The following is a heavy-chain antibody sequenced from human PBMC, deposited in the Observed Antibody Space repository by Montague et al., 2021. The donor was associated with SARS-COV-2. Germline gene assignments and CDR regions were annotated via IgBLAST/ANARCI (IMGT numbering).Heavy chain of an antibody. V-gene: IGHV4-59*01. CDR2: IYYSGST. J-gene: IGHJ6*03. Sequence: ETLSLTCTVSGGSISSYYWSWIRQPPGKGLEWIGYIYYSGSTNXXXSXXXRVXISVDTSKNQFSLKLSSVTAAATAVYYCARGPDHYDFWSGYYYYYMDVWGKGTTVTVSS. D-gene: IGHD3-3*01. CDR1: GGSISSYY. CDR3: ARGPDHYDFWSGYYYYYMDV.